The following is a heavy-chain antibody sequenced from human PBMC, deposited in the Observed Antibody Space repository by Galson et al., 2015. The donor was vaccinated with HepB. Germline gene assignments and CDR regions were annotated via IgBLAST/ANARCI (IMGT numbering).Heavy chain of an antibody. CDR1: GFTFSTYG. Sequence: SLRLSCAPSGFTFSTYGMHWVRQAPGKGLEWVAVISFNGSNTYYADSVKGRFTISRDNSRNMLYLQMNSLGPEDTAMYFCAVGFCSSPTCPYYYFYYGIDGWGQRTTVTVSS. V-gene: IGHV3-30*03. CDR3: AVGFCSSPTCPYYYFYYGIDG. D-gene: IGHD2-2*03. J-gene: IGHJ6*02. CDR2: ISFNGSNT.